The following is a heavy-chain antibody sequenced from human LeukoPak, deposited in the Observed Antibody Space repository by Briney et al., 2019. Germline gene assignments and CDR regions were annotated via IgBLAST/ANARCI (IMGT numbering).Heavy chain of an antibody. V-gene: IGHV3-33*01. CDR2: IWYDGSNK. CDR1: GFTFSSYG. J-gene: IGHJ4*02. CDR3: ARDGFVESFFYS. D-gene: IGHD3-10*01. Sequence: GGSLRLSCAASGFTFSSYGMLWVRQAPGKGLEWVAVIWYDGSNKYYADSVKGRFTISRDNSKDTLYLQMNSLRAEDTAVYYCARDGFVESFFYSWGQGTLVTVSS.